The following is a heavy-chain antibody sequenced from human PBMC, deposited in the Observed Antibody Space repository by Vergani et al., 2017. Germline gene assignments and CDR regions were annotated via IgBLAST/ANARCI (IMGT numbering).Heavy chain of an antibody. CDR2: ISGSGGNT. CDR1: GFTFNHYA. D-gene: IGHD5-12*01. Sequence: EVQLLESGGDLVQPGGSLRLSCAASGFTFNHYAMHWVRQAPGKGLAWVSGISGSGGNTYYAGSVKGRFTISRESSKNTLYLKMNSLSAGDTAVYYCAIANPLNSGYDYLYYYHAMDVGGQGTTVTFSS. V-gene: IGHV3-23*01. CDR3: AIANPLNSGYDYLYYYHAMDV. J-gene: IGHJ6*02.